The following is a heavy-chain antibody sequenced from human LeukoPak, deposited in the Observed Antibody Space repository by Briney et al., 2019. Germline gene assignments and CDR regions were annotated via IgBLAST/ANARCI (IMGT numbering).Heavy chain of an antibody. CDR3: ARAHCTNGVCYDAFDI. J-gene: IGHJ3*02. CDR1: GGSISSSSYY. D-gene: IGHD2-8*01. V-gene: IGHV4-39*01. Sequence: SETLSLTCTVSGGSISSSSYYWGWIRQPPGKGLEWIVSIYYSGSTYYNPSLKSRVTISVDTSKNQFSLQLNSVTPEDTAVYYCARAHCTNGVCYDAFDIWGQGTMVTVSS. CDR2: IYYSGST.